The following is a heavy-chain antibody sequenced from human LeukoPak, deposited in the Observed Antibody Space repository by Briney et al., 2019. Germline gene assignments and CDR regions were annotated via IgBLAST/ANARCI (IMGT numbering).Heavy chain of an antibody. D-gene: IGHD2/OR15-2a*01. CDR2: VNSDGSTT. V-gene: IGHV3-74*01. CDR1: GFTFTNFW. J-gene: IGHJ4*02. Sequence: GGSLRLSCAASGFTFTNFWMSWVRQAPGKGLVWVSHVNSDGSTTTYADSVKGRFTIARDNAKNTLYLQMNSLRAEDTAVYFCARGRGDWNSPNNIWGLGTLVTVSS. CDR3: ARGRGDWNSPNNI.